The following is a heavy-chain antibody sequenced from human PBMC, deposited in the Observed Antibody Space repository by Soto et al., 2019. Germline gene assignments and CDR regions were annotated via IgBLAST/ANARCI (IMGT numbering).Heavy chain of an antibody. D-gene: IGHD6-13*01. J-gene: IGHJ4*02. CDR2: IWYDGSNK. V-gene: IGHV3-33*01. CDR1: LFTFSSYG. Sequence: SCAASLFTFSSYGMHWVRQAPGKGLEWVAVIWYDGSNKYYADSVKGLFTISRDNSKNTLYLQMNSLRAEDTAVYYCARFIAGFDYWGQGTLVTVSS. CDR3: ARFIAGFDY.